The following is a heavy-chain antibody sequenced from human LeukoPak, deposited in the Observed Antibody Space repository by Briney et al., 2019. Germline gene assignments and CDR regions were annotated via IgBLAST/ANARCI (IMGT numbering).Heavy chain of an antibody. CDR2: INPSGGST. V-gene: IGHV1-46*01. CDR3: ARDLYPGAYSKYYYYMDV. Sequence: ASVKVSCKASGYTFTSYYMHWVRQAPGQGLEWMGIINPSGGSTSYAQKFQGRVTITADKSTSTAYMELSSLRSEDTAVYYCARDLYPGAYSKYYYYMDVWGKGTTVTVSS. CDR1: GYTFTSYY. J-gene: IGHJ6*03. D-gene: IGHD4-11*01.